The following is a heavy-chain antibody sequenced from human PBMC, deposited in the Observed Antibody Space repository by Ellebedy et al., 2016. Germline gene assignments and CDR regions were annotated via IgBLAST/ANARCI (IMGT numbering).Heavy chain of an antibody. D-gene: IGHD6-6*01. CDR2: INQDGSEK. V-gene: IGHV3-7*02. Sequence: GGSLRLSXAASGFTFSSYGMHWVRQAPGKGLEWVANINQDGSEKHYMDSVKGRFTISRDNAKNSLYLQMNSLRTEDTAVYHCAKSMARHPYYFYMEVWGKGTTITVSS. CDR1: GFTFSSYG. CDR3: AKSMARHPYYFYMEV. J-gene: IGHJ6*03.